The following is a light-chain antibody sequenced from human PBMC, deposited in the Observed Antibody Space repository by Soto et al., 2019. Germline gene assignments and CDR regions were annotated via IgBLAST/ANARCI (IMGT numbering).Light chain of an antibody. V-gene: IGKV3-11*01. CDR3: QQRSNWPPIT. J-gene: IGKJ5*01. Sequence: TQSPSTLSVSPGERATLSCRASQSVSSNLAWYQQKPGQAPRLLIYGASTRATGIPARFSGSGSGTDFTLTISSLEPEDFAVYYCQQRSNWPPITFGQGTRLEL. CDR2: GAS. CDR1: QSVSSN.